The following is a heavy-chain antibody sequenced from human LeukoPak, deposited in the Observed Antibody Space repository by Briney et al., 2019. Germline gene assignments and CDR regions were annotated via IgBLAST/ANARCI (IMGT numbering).Heavy chain of an antibody. CDR1: GYSTSSGYY. CDR2: IYHSGST. J-gene: IGHJ4*02. D-gene: IGHD3-3*01. CDR3: ARDSRITIFGVVTFFDY. V-gene: IGHV4-38-2*02. Sequence: PSETLSLTCTVSGYSTSSGYYWGWIRQPPGKGLEWIGSIYHSGSTYYNPSLKSRVTISVDTSKNQLSLKLSSVTAADTAVYYCARDSRITIFGVVTFFDYWGQGTLVTVSS.